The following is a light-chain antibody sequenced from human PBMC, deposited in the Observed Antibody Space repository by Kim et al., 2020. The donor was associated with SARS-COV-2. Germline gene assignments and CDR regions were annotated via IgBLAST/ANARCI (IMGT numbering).Light chain of an antibody. Sequence: SALTQPASVSGSPGQSITISCTGTSSDVGTYNFFSWYQQHPGKAPKLIIYNVSNRPSGVSNRFSGSKSGNTASLTISGLQAEDEADYYCCSYTGSSTWVFGGGTQLTVL. V-gene: IGLV2-23*02. J-gene: IGLJ3*02. CDR1: SSDVGTYNF. CDR2: NVS. CDR3: CSYTGSSTWV.